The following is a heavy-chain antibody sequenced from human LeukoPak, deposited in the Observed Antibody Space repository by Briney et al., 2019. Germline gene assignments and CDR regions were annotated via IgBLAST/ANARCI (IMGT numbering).Heavy chain of an antibody. CDR3: ARGRSSGYSASFDY. J-gene: IGHJ4*02. Sequence: GSLRLSCAASGFTFSSYAMSWVRQAPGQGLEWVSAISGSGGSTYYADSVKGRFTISRDNSKNTLYLQMNSLRAEDTDLYYCARGRSSGYSASFDYWGQGTLVTVSS. CDR2: ISGSGGST. CDR1: GFTFSSYA. V-gene: IGHV3-23*01. D-gene: IGHD3-22*01.